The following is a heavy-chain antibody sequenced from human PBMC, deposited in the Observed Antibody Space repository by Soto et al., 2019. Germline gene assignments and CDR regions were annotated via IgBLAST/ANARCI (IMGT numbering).Heavy chain of an antibody. V-gene: IGHV4-31*03. D-gene: IGHD2-15*01. CDR2: IYYSGST. CDR3: AGVRYCRGGSCYPRFDP. J-gene: IGHJ5*02. Sequence: QVQLQESGPGLVKPSQTLSLTCTVSGGSISSGGYYWSWIRQHPGKGLEWIGYIYYSGSTYYNPYLKSRFTISVYTSKNQFSLKLSSVTAADTAVYYWAGVRYCRGGSCYPRFDPWGQGTLVTVSS. CDR1: GGSISSGGYY.